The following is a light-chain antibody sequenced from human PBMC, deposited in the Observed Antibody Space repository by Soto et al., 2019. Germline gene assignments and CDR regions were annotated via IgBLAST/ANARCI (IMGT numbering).Light chain of an antibody. CDR1: DSNIGPNT. CDR2: NND. V-gene: IGLV1-44*01. J-gene: IGLJ1*01. Sequence: QSVLTQPASASGTPGQRVTISCSGGDSNIGPNTVNWYRQVPGTAPKLLIHNNDQRPSGVPDRISGSKSGTSASLAISGLHSDDEADYYFAAWDYSLNAYVFGIGTKLTVL. CDR3: AAWDYSLNAYV.